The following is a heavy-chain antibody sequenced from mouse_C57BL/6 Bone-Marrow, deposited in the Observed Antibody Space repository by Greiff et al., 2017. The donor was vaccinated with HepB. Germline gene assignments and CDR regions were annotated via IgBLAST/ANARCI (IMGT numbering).Heavy chain of an antibody. CDR2: INPYNGGT. CDR3: AIASYKVFSY. V-gene: IGHV1-19*01. J-gene: IGHJ3*01. D-gene: IGHD1-1*01. Sequence: EVQLQQSGPVLVKPGASVKMSCKASGYTFTDYYMNWVKQSHGKSLEWIGVINPYNGGTSYNQKFKGKATLTVDKSSSTAYIELNSLTSEDSAVYYCAIASYKVFSYWRQGTLVTVSA. CDR1: GYTFTDYY.